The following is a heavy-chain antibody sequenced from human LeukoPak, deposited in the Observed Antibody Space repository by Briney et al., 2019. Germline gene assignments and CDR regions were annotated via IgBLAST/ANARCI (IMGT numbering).Heavy chain of an antibody. J-gene: IGHJ6*04. D-gene: IGHD3-9*01. V-gene: IGHV3-33*01. CDR2: IWYDGSNK. CDR3: ARERSDYDILTGYYTSSYYYYGMDV. CDR1: GFAFSSYG. Sequence: PGGSLRLSCAASGFAFSSYGMHWVRQAPGKGLEWVAVIWYDGSNKYYADSVKGRFTISRDNSKNTLYLQMNSLRAEDTAVYYCARERSDYDILTGYYTSSYYYYGMDVWGKGTTVTVSS.